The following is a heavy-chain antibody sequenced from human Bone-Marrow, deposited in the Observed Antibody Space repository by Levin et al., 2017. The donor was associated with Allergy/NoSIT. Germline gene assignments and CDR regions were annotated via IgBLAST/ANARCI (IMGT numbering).Heavy chain of an antibody. CDR1: GDTLSSYT. J-gene: IGHJ4*02. CDR3: LVELQY. D-gene: IGHD1-7*01. V-gene: IGHV1-69*02. CDR2: IIPILGIP. Sequence: PAASVKVSCEASGDTLSSYTISWVRQAPGQGLEWMGRIIPILGIPNYAQQFQGRVTITADESTTTAYMEVSSLRSEDTAVYYCLVELQYWGQGTLVTVSS.